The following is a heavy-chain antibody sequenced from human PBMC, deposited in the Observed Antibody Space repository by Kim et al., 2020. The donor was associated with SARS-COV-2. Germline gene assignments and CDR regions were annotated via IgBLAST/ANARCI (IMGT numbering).Heavy chain of an antibody. V-gene: IGHV3-23*01. J-gene: IGHJ4*02. CDR1: GFTFRSYA. D-gene: IGHD6-19*01. CDR2: ISGSGGST. Sequence: GGSLRLSCAASGFTFRSYAMSWVRQAPGKGLEWVSAISGSGGSTYYADSVKGRFTISRDNSKNTLYLQMNSLRAEDTAVYYCAKDRGSGWYRLDYWGQGTLVTVSS. CDR3: AKDRGSGWYRLDY.